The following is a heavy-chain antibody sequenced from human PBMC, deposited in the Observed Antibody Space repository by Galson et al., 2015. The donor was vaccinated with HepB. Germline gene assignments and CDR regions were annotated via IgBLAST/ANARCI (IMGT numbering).Heavy chain of an antibody. V-gene: IGHV1-2*06. CDR1: GYTFNNYY. D-gene: IGHD3-9*01. CDR3: ARVTYFDWLLHY. Sequence: SVKVSCKASGYTFNNYYVHWVRQAPGQGLEWMGRINPNTGASNYAQKFQGRVTMTRDTSISTAYMELSRLISDDTAVYYCARVTYFDWLLHYWGQGTLLTVSS. CDR2: INPNTGAS. J-gene: IGHJ4*02.